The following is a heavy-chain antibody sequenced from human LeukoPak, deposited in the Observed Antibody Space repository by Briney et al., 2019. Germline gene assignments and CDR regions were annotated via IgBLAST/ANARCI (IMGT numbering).Heavy chain of an antibody. CDR3: ARDWVYKIDY. D-gene: IGHD5-24*01. J-gene: IGHJ4*02. CDR1: GFTFSSYV. CDR2: ISHDGII. Sequence: GGSLRLSCETAGFTFSSYVMHWVRRTPGKGLVWVSRISHDGIISYADSVKGRFTISRDNARNTLILQMNSLRVEDTAVYYCARDWVYKIDYWGRGTLVTVSS. V-gene: IGHV3-74*01.